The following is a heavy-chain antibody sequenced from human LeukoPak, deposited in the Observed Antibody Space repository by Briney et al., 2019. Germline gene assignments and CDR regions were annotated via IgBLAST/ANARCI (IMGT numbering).Heavy chain of an antibody. CDR3: AKPSRTYYVGCAFDI. Sequence: GGSLRLSCAASGFTFSSYGMHWVRQAPGKGLEWVAVISYDGSNKYYADSVKGRFTISRDNSKNTLYLQMNSLRAEDTAVYYCAKPSRTYYVGCAFDIWGQGTMVTVSS. V-gene: IGHV3-30*18. CDR2: ISYDGSNK. D-gene: IGHD1-26*01. CDR1: GFTFSSYG. J-gene: IGHJ3*02.